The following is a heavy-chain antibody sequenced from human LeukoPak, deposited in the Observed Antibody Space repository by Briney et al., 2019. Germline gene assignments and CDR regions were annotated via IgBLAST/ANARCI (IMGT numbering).Heavy chain of an antibody. Sequence: GGSLRLSCAASGLTFSSYWTSWVRQAPGKGLEWVANIKQDGSEKNSVDSVKGRFTISRDNAKNSLYLQMNSLRVEDTAVYYCARDRYSSSWGQGTLVTVSS. CDR1: GLTFSSYW. CDR3: ARDRYSSS. CDR2: IKQDGSEK. J-gene: IGHJ4*02. D-gene: IGHD6-13*01. V-gene: IGHV3-7*01.